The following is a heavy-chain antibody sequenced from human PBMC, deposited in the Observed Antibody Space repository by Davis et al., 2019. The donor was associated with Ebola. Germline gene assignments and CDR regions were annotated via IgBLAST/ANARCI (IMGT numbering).Heavy chain of an antibody. V-gene: IGHV3-7*03. CDR1: GFTFSSYW. CDR2: IKQDGSEK. Sequence: PGGSLRLSCAASGFTFSSYWMSWVRQAPGKGLEWVANIKQDGSEKYYVDSVKGRFTISRDNAKNSLYLQMNSLRAEDTAVYYCARDPAYDFWSGYLPEVDYWGQGTLVTVPS. CDR3: ARDPAYDFWSGYLPEVDY. J-gene: IGHJ4*02. D-gene: IGHD3-3*01.